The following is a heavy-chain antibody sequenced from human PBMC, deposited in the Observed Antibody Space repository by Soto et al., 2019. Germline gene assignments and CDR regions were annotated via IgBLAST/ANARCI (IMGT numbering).Heavy chain of an antibody. CDR2: IVVGSGNT. Sequence: GASVKVSCKASGFTFTSSAVQGVRQARGQRLEWIGWIVVGSGNTNYAQKFQERVTITRDMSTSTAYMELSSLRSEDTAVYYCAAVGTTVVTPYYYYGMDVCGQGTTVTVSS. CDR1: GFTFTSSA. V-gene: IGHV1-58*01. J-gene: IGHJ6*02. CDR3: AAVGTTVVTPYYYYGMDV. D-gene: IGHD4-17*01.